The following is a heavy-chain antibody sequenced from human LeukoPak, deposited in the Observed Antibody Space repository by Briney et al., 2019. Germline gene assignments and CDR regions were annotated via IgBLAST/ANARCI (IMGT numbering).Heavy chain of an antibody. Sequence: SETLSLTCAVSGYSISSGYYWGWIRQPPGKGLEWIGSIYHSGSTYYNPSLKSRVTISVDTSKNQFSLKLSSVTAADTAVYYCARDVGYSSGWLQFDYWGQGTLVTVSS. CDR2: IYHSGST. CDR3: ARDVGYSSGWLQFDY. V-gene: IGHV4-38-2*02. CDR1: GYSISSGYY. D-gene: IGHD6-19*01. J-gene: IGHJ4*02.